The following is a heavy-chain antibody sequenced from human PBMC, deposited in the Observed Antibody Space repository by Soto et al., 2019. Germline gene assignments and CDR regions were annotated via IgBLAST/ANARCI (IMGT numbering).Heavy chain of an antibody. J-gene: IGHJ6*02. V-gene: IGHV3-30-3*01. CDR1: GFTFSSYA. Sequence: SRRLSCAASGFTFSSYAMHWVRQAPGKGLEWVAVISYDGSNKYYADSVKGRFTISRDNSKNTLYLQMNSLRAEDTAVYYCARALLRNYYYYYGMDVWGQGTTVTVSS. CDR2: ISYDGSNK. D-gene: IGHD4-17*01. CDR3: ARALLRNYYYYYGMDV.